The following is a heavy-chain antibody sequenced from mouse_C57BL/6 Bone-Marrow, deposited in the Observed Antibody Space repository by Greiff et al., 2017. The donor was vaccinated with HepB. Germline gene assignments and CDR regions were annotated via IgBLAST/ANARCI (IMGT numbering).Heavy chain of an antibody. J-gene: IGHJ3*01. CDR1: GFSFNTYA. CDR3: VTILYDYDPWFAY. D-gene: IGHD2-4*01. Sequence: EVQLVESGGGLVQPKGSLKLSCAASGFSFNTYAMNWVRQAPGKGLEWVARIRSKSNNYATYYADSVKDRFTISRDDSESMLYLQMNNLKTEDTAMYYCVTILYDYDPWFAYWGQGTLVTVSA. CDR2: IRSKSNNYAT. V-gene: IGHV10-1*01.